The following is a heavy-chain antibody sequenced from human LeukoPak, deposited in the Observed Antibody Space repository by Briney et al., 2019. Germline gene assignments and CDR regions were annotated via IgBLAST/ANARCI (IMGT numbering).Heavy chain of an antibody. CDR3: ARCRLWLVLPHDS. J-gene: IGHJ4*02. D-gene: IGHD6-19*01. V-gene: IGHV1-18*04. CDR1: GYTFTSYY. CDR2: ISPYNNNA. Sequence: ASVKVSCKASGYTFTSYYMHWVRQAPGQGLEWMGWISPYNNNAKYAQKFQGRVTMTTDTSTNTAYMELRSLRSDDTATYFCARCRLWLVLPHDSWGQGTLVTVSS.